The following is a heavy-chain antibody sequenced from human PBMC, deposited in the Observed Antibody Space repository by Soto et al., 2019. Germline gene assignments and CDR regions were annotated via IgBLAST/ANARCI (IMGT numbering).Heavy chain of an antibody. V-gene: IGHV1-8*01. D-gene: IGHD6-19*01. CDR3: ARGYSGP. CDR2: MNPHSGYT. J-gene: IGHJ5*01. Sequence: ASVKVSCKASGYTFTTYDINWVRQAPGQGLEWMGWMNPHSGYTGYAQKFQGRVSMTRNTSITTAYMELNSLRSDDMAIYYCARGYSGPWGQGTLVPVSS. CDR1: GYTFTTYD.